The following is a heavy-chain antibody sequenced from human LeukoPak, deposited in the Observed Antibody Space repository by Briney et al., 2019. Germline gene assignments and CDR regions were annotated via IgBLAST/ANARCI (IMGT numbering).Heavy chain of an antibody. Sequence: SETLSLTCTVSGGSISNYYWNWIRQPPGKGLEWIGYIYYSGTTNYNPSLKSRVSMSVDTSKNQFSLKLSSVTAADTAVYYCARGGWYYYDSSGPYYYYYYMDVWGKGTTVTISS. CDR3: ARGGWYYYDSSGPYYYYYYMDV. CDR2: IYYSGTT. V-gene: IGHV4-59*01. D-gene: IGHD3-22*01. CDR1: GGSISNYY. J-gene: IGHJ6*03.